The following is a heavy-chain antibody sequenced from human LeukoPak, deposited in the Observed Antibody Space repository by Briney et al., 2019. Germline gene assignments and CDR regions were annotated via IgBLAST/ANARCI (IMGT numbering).Heavy chain of an antibody. Sequence: GGSLRLSCAASGFTLSRYSMNWVRQAPGKGLEWVSSISSSSNYKYYADSLKVRFTISRDNAANSLFLQMNSLRAEDTALYYCARAVAGPAGEYYFDYWGQGTLVTVSS. J-gene: IGHJ4*02. CDR1: GFTLSRYS. CDR2: ISSSSNYK. CDR3: ARAVAGPAGEYYFDY. V-gene: IGHV3-21*01. D-gene: IGHD6-19*01.